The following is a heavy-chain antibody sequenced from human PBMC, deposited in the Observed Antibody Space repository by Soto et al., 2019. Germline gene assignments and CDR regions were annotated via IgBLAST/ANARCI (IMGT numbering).Heavy chain of an antibody. J-gene: IGHJ4*02. CDR1: GDSVSSNSAA. D-gene: IGHD6-6*01. CDR3: AREEYSSSARPPYYFDY. CDR2: TYYRSKWYN. Sequence: SQTLSLTCATSGDSVSSNSAAWNWIRQSPSRGLEWLGRTYYRSKWYNDYAVSVKSRITINPDTSKNQFSLQLNSVTPEDTAVYYCAREEYSSSARPPYYFDYWGQGTLVTVSS. V-gene: IGHV6-1*01.